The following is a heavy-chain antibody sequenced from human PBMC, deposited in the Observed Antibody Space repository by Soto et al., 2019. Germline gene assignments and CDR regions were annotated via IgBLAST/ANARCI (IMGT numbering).Heavy chain of an antibody. CDR3: ARDSIAATFDP. CDR2: INAGNGNT. CDR1: GYTFTSYA. V-gene: IGHV1-3*01. D-gene: IGHD6-13*01. Sequence: GASVKVSCKASGYTFTSYAMHWVRQAPGQRLEWVGWINAGNGNTKYSQKFQGRVTITRDTSASTAYMELSSLRSEDTAVYYCARDSIAATFDPWGQGTLVTVSS. J-gene: IGHJ5*02.